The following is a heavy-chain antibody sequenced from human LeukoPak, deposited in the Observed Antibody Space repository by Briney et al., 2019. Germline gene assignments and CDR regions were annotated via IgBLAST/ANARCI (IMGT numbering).Heavy chain of an antibody. V-gene: IGHV4-30-2*01. Sequence: SETLSLTCTVSGDSMTSAGYYWSWIRQPPGKGLEWIGYIYYSGSTYYKPSLKSRVTISLDRSMNQLSLKLTSVTAADTAVYYCARALWGGWNEAFDIWGRGTMVTVSS. J-gene: IGHJ3*02. CDR1: GDSMTSAGYY. D-gene: IGHD1-1*01. CDR3: ARALWGGWNEAFDI. CDR2: IYYSGST.